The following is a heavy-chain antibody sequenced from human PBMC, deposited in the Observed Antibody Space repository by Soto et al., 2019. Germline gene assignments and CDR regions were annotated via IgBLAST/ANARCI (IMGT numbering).Heavy chain of an antibody. J-gene: IGHJ6*02. CDR3: AREGHFPGYYYYYGMDV. D-gene: IGHD3-10*01. V-gene: IGHV1-18*01. CDR2: ISAYNGNT. Sequence: ASVKVSCKAAGYTFTSYGISWVRQAAGQGLEWMGWISAYNGNTNYAQKLQGRVTMTTDTSTSTAYMELRSLRSDDTAVYYCAREGHFPGYYYYYGMDVWGQGTTVTVSS. CDR1: GYTFTSYG.